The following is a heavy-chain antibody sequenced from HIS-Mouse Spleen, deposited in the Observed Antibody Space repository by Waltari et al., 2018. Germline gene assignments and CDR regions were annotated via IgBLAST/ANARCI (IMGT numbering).Heavy chain of an antibody. CDR2: ISSSSSYI. Sequence: EVQLVESGGGLVKPGGSLRLSCAASGFTFSGYSMNWVRQAPGKGLEWVSSISSSSSYIYYADSVKGRFTISRDNAKNSLYLQMNSLRAEDTAVYYCARDPSGYDNHWGQGTLVTVSS. J-gene: IGHJ5*02. CDR1: GFTFSGYS. CDR3: ARDPSGYDNH. V-gene: IGHV3-21*01. D-gene: IGHD5-12*01.